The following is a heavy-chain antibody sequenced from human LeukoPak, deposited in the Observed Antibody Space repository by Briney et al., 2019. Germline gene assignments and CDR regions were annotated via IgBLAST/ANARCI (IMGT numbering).Heavy chain of an antibody. CDR3: AKAGTVTTMIRWYYFDY. CDR2: IRYDGSNK. Sequence: HPGGSLRLSCAASGFTFSSYGMHWVRQAPGKGLEWVAFIRYDGSNKYYADSVKGRFTISRDNSKNTLYLQMNSLRAEDTAVYYCAKAGTVTTMIRWYYFDYWGQGTLVTVSS. CDR1: GFTFSSYG. V-gene: IGHV3-30*02. J-gene: IGHJ4*02. D-gene: IGHD4-17*01.